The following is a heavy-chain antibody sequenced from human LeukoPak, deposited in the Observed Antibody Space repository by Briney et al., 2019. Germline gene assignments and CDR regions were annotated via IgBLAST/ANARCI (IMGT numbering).Heavy chain of an antibody. D-gene: IGHD6-13*01. V-gene: IGHV4-4*07. CDR3: ARGTTAAAGIFDC. J-gene: IGHJ4*02. CDR2: IYSSGST. CDR1: GVSISSYY. Sequence: SETLSLTCSVSGVSISSYYWSWVRQPPGKGLEWIGRIYSSGSTNYNPSLNSRVTMLVDTSDNQFSLRLTSVTAADTAVYYCARGTTAAAGIFDCWGQGTLVTVSS.